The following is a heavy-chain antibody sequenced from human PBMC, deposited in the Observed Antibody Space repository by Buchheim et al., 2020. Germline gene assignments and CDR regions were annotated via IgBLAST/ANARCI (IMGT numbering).Heavy chain of an antibody. D-gene: IGHD4-17*01. CDR2: ISGDGSNK. CDR3: AKDTLDYGDYERDY. J-gene: IGHJ4*02. V-gene: IGHV3-30*18. Sequence: QVQLVESGGGVVQPGRSLRLSCAASGFTFSYYGMHWVRQAPGKGLEWGAVISGDGSNKYYADSVKGRFTISRDNSKNTLYLQMNGLRAEDTAVYYCAKDTLDYGDYERDYWGQGTL. CDR1: GFTFSYYG.